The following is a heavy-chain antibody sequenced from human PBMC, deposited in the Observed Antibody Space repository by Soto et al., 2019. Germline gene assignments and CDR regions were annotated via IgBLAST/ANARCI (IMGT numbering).Heavy chain of an antibody. Sequence: QVQLVQSGAEVKKPGSSVKVSGKSSGYTFSTNAIHWVRHAPGQRPERMGWINAGPGNTRYSQRFQDRVTITRNASASTAYLELSSLTSEDTAVYYCARGASGSNPLWDHWGQGTIVTVSA. D-gene: IGHD1-26*01. V-gene: IGHV1-3*01. CDR2: INAGPGNT. CDR1: GYTFSTNA. J-gene: IGHJ4*02. CDR3: ARGASGSNPLWDH.